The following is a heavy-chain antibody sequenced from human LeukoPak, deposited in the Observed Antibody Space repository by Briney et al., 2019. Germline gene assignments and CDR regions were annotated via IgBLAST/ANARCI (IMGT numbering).Heavy chain of an antibody. Sequence: SETLSLTCTVSGGSISSSSYYWGWIRQPPGKGLEWIGSIYYSGSTYYNPSLKSRVTISVDTSKNQFSLELSSVTAADTAVYYCARRGYSYALLDYWGQGTLVTVSS. CDR1: GGSISSSSYY. CDR3: ARRGYSYALLDY. D-gene: IGHD5-18*01. CDR2: IYYSGST. V-gene: IGHV4-39*01. J-gene: IGHJ4*02.